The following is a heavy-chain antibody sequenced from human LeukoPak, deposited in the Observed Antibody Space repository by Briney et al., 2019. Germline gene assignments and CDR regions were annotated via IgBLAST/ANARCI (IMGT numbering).Heavy chain of an antibody. Sequence: GNHLKISCKGSGYTFTSYWIGWVRQMPGKGLEWMGIIYPGDSDTEYSPSFQGQVSISVDKSISTAYLQWSSLQASDTAMYYCARHPPYSSGSGRFDPWGQGTLVTVS. V-gene: IGHV5-51*01. CDR2: IYPGDSDT. J-gene: IGHJ5*02. CDR1: GYTFTSYW. CDR3: ARHPPYSSGSGRFDP. D-gene: IGHD6-19*01.